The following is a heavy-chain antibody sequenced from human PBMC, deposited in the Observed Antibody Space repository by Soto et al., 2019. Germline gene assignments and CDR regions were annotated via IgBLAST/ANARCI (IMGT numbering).Heavy chain of an antibody. CDR2: ISPNLGTA. CDR1: VGTLSNYG. Sequence: SVKVSCRASVGTLSNYGISWVRQAPGQGLEWMGWISPNLGTANYAQKFQGRVTMTTDESTSTAYMELRSLRSDDTAVYYCPTVAGRTTMVWYYYYGMDVWGQGTTVTVSS. D-gene: IGHD4-4*01. V-gene: IGHV1-69*05. J-gene: IGHJ6*02. CDR3: PTVAGRTTMVWYYYYGMDV.